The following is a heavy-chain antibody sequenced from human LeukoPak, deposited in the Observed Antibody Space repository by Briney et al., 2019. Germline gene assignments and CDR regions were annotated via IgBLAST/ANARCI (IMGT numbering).Heavy chain of an antibody. J-gene: IGHJ3*01. CDR3: ARGITLIPTDASDL. Sequence: PSETLSLTCAVSGGSINSGSDYWGWIRQPPGKGLEWIGNIYDSGTTYYNPSLKSRVTISLDTSKNQFSLKLSSVTAADTALYSCARGITLIPTDASDLWGQGTMVTVSS. V-gene: IGHV4-39*01. D-gene: IGHD3-16*01. CDR1: GGSINSGSDY. CDR2: IYDSGTT.